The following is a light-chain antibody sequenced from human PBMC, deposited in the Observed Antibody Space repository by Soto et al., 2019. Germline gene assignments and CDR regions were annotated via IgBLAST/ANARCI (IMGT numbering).Light chain of an antibody. CDR1: QRISSY. Sequence: DIQMTQSPSSLSASVGDRVTITCRASQRISSYLHWYQQKPGKAPKLLIYAASSLQSGVPSRFSGSGSGTDFTLTISSLQPEDFATYYCQQSYSTPLTFGGGTKVDIK. CDR3: QQSYSTPLT. J-gene: IGKJ4*01. V-gene: IGKV1-39*01. CDR2: AAS.